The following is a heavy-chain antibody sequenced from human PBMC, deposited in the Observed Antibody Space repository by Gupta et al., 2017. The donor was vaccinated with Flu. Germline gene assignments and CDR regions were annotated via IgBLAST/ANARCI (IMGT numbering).Heavy chain of an antibody. V-gene: IGHV3-48*02. CDR3: ARGGYHSARFPFDN. Sequence: EVLLVESGGGLVQPGGSLRLSCAASGFIFSDYGMTWVRQTPGTGLEWVAYISSSSITLDYADSVKGRFTVSRDSARKLLYLQMNSLRDEDTAVYFCARGGYHSARFPFDNWGQGTPVTVSS. J-gene: IGHJ4*02. CDR1: GFIFSDYG. D-gene: IGHD2-15*01. CDR2: ISSSSITL.